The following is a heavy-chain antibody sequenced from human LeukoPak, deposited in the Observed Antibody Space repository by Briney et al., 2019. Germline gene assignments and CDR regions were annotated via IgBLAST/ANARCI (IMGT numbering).Heavy chain of an antibody. CDR2: ISGSGGST. D-gene: IGHD5-12*01. Sequence: AGGSLRLSCAASGFTFSSYALSWVRQAPGKGLEWVSGISGSGGSTYYADSVKGRFTISRDNSKNTLYLQMISLRAEDTAVYYCARGGATIGWDYFDYWGQGTLVTVSS. CDR1: GFTFSSYA. CDR3: ARGGATIGWDYFDY. J-gene: IGHJ4*02. V-gene: IGHV3-23*01.